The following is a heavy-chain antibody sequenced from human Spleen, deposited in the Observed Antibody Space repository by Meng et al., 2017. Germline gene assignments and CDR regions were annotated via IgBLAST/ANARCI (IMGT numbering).Heavy chain of an antibody. Sequence: GESLKISCAASGFTFSRNGMHWVRQAPGKGLEWLAVIWFDGSNKYYADSVKGRFTISRDNSKNTVYLQMSSLRVDDTAVYYCTKEGSGSWYDYWGQGTLVTVSS. CDR3: TKEGSGSWYDY. CDR1: GFTFSRNG. D-gene: IGHD6-13*01. J-gene: IGHJ4*02. V-gene: IGHV3-33*06. CDR2: IWFDGSNK.